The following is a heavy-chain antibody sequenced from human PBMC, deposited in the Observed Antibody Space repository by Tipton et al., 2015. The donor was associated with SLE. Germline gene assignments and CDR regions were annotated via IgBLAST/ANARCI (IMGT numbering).Heavy chain of an antibody. D-gene: IGHD3-3*01. Sequence: TLSLTCAVYGGSFSAYYWSWIRQPPGKGLEWIGEINHSGNINYNPSLKSRVTISIDMSKNQFSLKLSSVTAADTAVYYCAREHLRHGNEFLFRAYFDSWGQGTLVTVSS. CDR1: GGSFSAYY. J-gene: IGHJ4*02. CDR2: INHSGNI. CDR3: AREHLRHGNEFLFRAYFDS. V-gene: IGHV4-34*01.